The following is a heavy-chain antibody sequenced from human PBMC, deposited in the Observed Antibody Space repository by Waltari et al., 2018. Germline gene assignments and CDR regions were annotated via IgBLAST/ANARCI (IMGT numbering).Heavy chain of an antibody. J-gene: IGHJ6*02. D-gene: IGHD3-3*01. CDR3: ARDYDFWSGYYRAVGMDV. V-gene: IGHV4-34*01. CDR2: INHSGST. Sequence: QVQLQQWGAGLLKPSETLSLTCAVYGGSFSGYYWSWIRQPPGKGLEWIGEINHSGSTNYNPSLKSRVTISVDTSKNQFSLKLSSVTAADTAVYYCARDYDFWSGYYRAVGMDVWGQGTTVTVSS. CDR1: GGSFSGYY.